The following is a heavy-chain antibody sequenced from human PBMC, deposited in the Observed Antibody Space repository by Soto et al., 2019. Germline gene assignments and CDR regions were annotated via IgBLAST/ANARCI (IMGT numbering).Heavy chain of an antibody. CDR1: GFTFSGSA. CDR3: TRPGLVGATC. V-gene: IGHV3-73*02. CDR2: IRSKANSYAT. D-gene: IGHD1-26*01. J-gene: IGHJ4*02. Sequence: EVQLVESGGGLVQPGGSLKLSCAASGFTFSGSAMHWVRQASGKGLEWVGRIRSKANSYATAYAASVKGRFTISRDDSRNTAYLQMNSLKTEDTAVYFCTRPGLVGATCWGQGTLVTGSS.